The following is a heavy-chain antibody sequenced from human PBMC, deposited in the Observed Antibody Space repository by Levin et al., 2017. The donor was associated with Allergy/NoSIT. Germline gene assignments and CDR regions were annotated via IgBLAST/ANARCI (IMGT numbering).Heavy chain of an antibody. Sequence: GGSLRLSCAASGFTFSSYAMHWVRQAPGKGLEWVAVISYDGSNKYYADSVKGRFTISRDNSKNTLYLQMNSLRAEDTAVYYCAGDPIAARPWGYFDYWGQGTLVTVSS. J-gene: IGHJ4*02. D-gene: IGHD6-6*01. CDR1: GFTFSSYA. V-gene: IGHV3-30*04. CDR3: AGDPIAARPWGYFDY. CDR2: ISYDGSNK.